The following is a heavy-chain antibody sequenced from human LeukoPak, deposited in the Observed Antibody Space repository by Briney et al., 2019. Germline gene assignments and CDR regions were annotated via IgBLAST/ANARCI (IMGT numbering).Heavy chain of an antibody. CDR1: GYTLTELS. CDR2: INPSGGST. Sequence: ASVKVSCKVSGYTLTELSMHWVRQAPGQGLEWMGIINPSGGSTSYAQKFQGRVTMTRDTSTSTVYMELSSLRSEDTAVYYCASSPKPPGYYGSGSYYGGGDYFDYWGQGTLVTVSS. CDR3: ASSPKPPGYYGSGSYYGGGDYFDY. D-gene: IGHD3-10*01. J-gene: IGHJ4*02. V-gene: IGHV1-46*01.